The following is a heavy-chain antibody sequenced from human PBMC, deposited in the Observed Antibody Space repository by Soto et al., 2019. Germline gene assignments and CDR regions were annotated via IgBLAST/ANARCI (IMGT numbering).Heavy chain of an antibody. V-gene: IGHV3-23*01. CDR3: AFSSTVLVPAYYGMDV. Sequence: PGGSLRLSCAASGFTFSSYAMSWVRQAPGKGLEWVSAISGSGGSTYYADSVKGRFTISRDNSKNTLYLQMNSLRAEDTAVYYCAFSSTVLVPAYYGMDVLGQGSTVPVSS. D-gene: IGHD2-2*01. CDR2: ISGSGGST. J-gene: IGHJ6*02. CDR1: GFTFSSYA.